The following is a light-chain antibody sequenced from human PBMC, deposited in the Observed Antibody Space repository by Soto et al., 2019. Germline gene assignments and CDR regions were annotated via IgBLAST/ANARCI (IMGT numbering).Light chain of an antibody. CDR1: QSVYTT. CDR3: QQYNKWPLT. J-gene: IGKJ4*01. V-gene: IGKV3-15*01. CDR2: GAS. Sequence: EIVMTQSPATLSVSPGERATLSCWASQSVYTTLAWYQQKPGQAPRLLIYGASTRATGIPARFSGTGSATEFTLTISSLQSEDSAVYYCQQYNKWPLTFGGGTKVDI.